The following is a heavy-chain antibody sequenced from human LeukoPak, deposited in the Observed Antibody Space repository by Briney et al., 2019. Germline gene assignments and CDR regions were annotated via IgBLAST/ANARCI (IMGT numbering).Heavy chain of an antibody. CDR2: ISSSSSTI. D-gene: IGHD2-2*01. J-gene: IGHJ6*03. Sequence: PGGSLRLSCAASGSTFSSYSMNWVRQAPGKGLEWVSYISSSSSTIYYADSVKGRFTISRDNAKNSLYLQMNSLRAEDTAVYYCARVLELVVPAAIHYYMDVWGKGTTVTVSS. CDR1: GSTFSSYS. CDR3: ARVLELVVPAAIHYYMDV. V-gene: IGHV3-48*01.